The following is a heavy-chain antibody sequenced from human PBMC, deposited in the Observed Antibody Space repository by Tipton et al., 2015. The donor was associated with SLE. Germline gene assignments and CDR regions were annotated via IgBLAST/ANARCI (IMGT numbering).Heavy chain of an antibody. V-gene: IGHV4-38-2*02. J-gene: IGHJ4*02. CDR1: GASISDYY. Sequence: TLSLTCTVSGASISDYYWTWIRQPPGKGLEWIGSIYHSGSTYYNPSLKSRVTISVDTSKNQFSLKLSSVTAADTAVYYCARDGHRAGEFDYWGQGTLVSVSS. CDR3: ARDGHRAGEFDY. D-gene: IGHD6-13*01. CDR2: IYHSGST.